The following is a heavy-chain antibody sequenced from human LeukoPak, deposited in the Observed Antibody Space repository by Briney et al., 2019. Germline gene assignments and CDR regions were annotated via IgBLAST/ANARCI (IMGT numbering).Heavy chain of an antibody. J-gene: IGHJ4*02. CDR1: GFTFSSYS. CDR2: ISSSSSYI. D-gene: IGHD3-22*01. V-gene: IGHV3-21*01. Sequence: PGGSLRLSCAASGFTFSSYSMNWVRQAPGKGLEWVSSISSSSSYIYYADSVKGRFTISRDNAKNSLYLQMNSLRAEDTAVYYCARSSYYYDSSGYLYYFDYWGQGTLVTVSS. CDR3: ARSSYYYDSSGYLYYFDY.